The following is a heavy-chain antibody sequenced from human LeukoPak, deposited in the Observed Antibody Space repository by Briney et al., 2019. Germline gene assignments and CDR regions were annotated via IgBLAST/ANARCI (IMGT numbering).Heavy chain of an antibody. J-gene: IGHJ5*02. D-gene: IGHD5-24*01. CDR1: GGSISRSSHY. CDR3: ARDRDGGWFDP. V-gene: IGHV4-39*07. CDR2: IFDSGTT. Sequence: PSETLSLTCTVSGGSISRSSHYWGWVRQPPGKGLEWIANIFDSGTTLYNPPLKSRVTISVDTSKNQFSLKVSSVTAADTAVYFCARDRDGGWFDPWGQGTLVTVSS.